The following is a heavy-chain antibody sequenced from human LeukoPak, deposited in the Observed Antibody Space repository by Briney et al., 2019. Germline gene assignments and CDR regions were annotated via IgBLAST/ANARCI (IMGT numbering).Heavy chain of an antibody. CDR1: GGSISSYY. D-gene: IGHD6-19*01. CDR3: ARVQAVAGHFDY. J-gene: IGHJ4*02. CDR2: IYYRGSA. Sequence: SETLSPTCTVSGGSISSYYCSWIRQPPRKGLGWIGCIYYRGSAQSKPSPKSRVTISVDTSKNQFSLKLSSVTAADTAVYYCARVQAVAGHFDYWGQGTLVTVSS. V-gene: IGHV4-59*01.